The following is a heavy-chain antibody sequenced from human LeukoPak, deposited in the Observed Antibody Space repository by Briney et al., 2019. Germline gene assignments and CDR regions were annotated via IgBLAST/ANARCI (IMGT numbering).Heavy chain of an antibody. Sequence: ASVTVPCKASGYTLTSSALNWVRQAPGQGLEWMGWINTNTGNPTYAQGFTGRFVFSLDTSVSTAYLHISSLEAEDTAIYYCATDLKKGDSGCFDYWGQGTLVTVSS. D-gene: IGHD6-19*01. CDR1: GYTLTSSA. CDR3: ATDLKKGDSGCFDY. J-gene: IGHJ4*02. CDR2: INTNTGNP. V-gene: IGHV7-4-1*02.